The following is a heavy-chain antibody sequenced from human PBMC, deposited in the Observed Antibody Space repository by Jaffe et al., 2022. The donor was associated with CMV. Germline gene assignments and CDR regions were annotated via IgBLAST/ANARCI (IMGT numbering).Heavy chain of an antibody. CDR2: INPSGGST. J-gene: IGHJ6*03. CDR1: GYTFTSYY. CDR3: ARGGYDYGDTPFYYYYMDV. V-gene: IGHV1-46*01. Sequence: QVQLVQSGAEVKKPGASVKVSCKASGYTFTSYYMHWVRQAPGQGLEWMGIINPSGGSTSYAQKFQGRVTMTRDTSTSTVYMELSSLRSEDTAVYYCARGGYDYGDTPFYYYYMDVWGKGTTVTVSS. D-gene: IGHD4-17*01.